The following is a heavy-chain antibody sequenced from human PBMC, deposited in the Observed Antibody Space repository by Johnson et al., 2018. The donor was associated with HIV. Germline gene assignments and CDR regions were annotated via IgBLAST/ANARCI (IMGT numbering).Heavy chain of an antibody. V-gene: IGHV3-30*14. CDR2: ISYHGSDK. Sequence: QVQLVESGGGVVQPGRSLTLSCAPSGFAFSTYAMHWVRQAPGKGLEWVAVISYHGSDKIYADSVKGRFTVSRDNSKNTLYLQMSSLRVEDTAVYYCARDLVGVVAAAGPVGDASDIWGQGTMVTVSS. CDR3: ARDLVGVVAAAGPVGDASDI. D-gene: IGHD6-13*01. CDR1: GFAFSTYA. J-gene: IGHJ3*02.